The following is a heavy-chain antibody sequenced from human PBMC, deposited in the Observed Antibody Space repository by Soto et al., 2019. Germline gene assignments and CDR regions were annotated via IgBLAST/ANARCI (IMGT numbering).Heavy chain of an antibody. CDR1: GGSFRGYF. CDR3: QGGDF. V-gene: IGHV4-34*01. J-gene: IGHJ4*02. D-gene: IGHD3-16*01. CDR2: INDSGST. Sequence: SEALSLTCAVSGGSFRGYFWSWIRQSPDKGLEWIGEINDSGSTYYNPSFKSRLTISVDTSKSQISLTLTSVTAADSAVYYCQGGDFWGQGTRVTVSS.